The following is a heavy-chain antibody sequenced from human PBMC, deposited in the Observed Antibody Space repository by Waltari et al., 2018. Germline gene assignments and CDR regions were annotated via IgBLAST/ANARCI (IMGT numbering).Heavy chain of an antibody. CDR1: GGSFSGYY. Sequence: QVQLQQWGAGLLKPSETLSLPCAVYGGSFSGYYWSWIRQPPGKGLEWIGEINHSGSTNYNPSLKGRVTISVDTSKNQFSLKLSSVTAADTAVYYCARDGGTATPKAGWFDPWGQGTLVTVSS. V-gene: IGHV4-34*01. D-gene: IGHD2-15*01. CDR3: ARDGGTATPKAGWFDP. J-gene: IGHJ5*02. CDR2: INHSGST.